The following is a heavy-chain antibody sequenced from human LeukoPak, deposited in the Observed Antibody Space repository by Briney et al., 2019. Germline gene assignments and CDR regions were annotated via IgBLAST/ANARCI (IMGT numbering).Heavy chain of an antibody. CDR3: ARDLHLLWFGDPISSSGY. J-gene: IGHJ4*02. CDR1: GYTFTSYG. D-gene: IGHD3-10*01. Sequence: ASVKVSCKASGYTFTSYGISGVRQAPGQGLEWIGWISAYNGNTNYAQKLQGRVTMTTDTSTSTAYMELRSLRSDDTAVYYCARDLHLLWFGDPISSSGYWGQGTLVTVSS. V-gene: IGHV1-18*01. CDR2: ISAYNGNT.